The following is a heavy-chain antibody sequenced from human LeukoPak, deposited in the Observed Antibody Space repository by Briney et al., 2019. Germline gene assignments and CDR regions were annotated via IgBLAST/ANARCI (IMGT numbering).Heavy chain of an antibody. V-gene: IGHV3-23*01. D-gene: IGHD6-13*01. CDR3: AKGAAAAGFWGHFDY. CDR2: ISGSGGST. J-gene: IGHJ4*02. Sequence: GGSLRLSCAASGFTFSSYAMSWVRQAPGKGLEWVSAISGSGGSTYYADSVKGRFTISRDNSKNTPYLQMNSLRAEDTAVYYCAKGAAAAGFWGHFDYWGQGTLVTVSS. CDR1: GFTFSSYA.